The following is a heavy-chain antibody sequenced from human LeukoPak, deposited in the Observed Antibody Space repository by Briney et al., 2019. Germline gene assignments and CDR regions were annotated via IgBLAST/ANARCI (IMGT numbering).Heavy chain of an antibody. Sequence: SETLSLTCTLSGGSISTYYWSWIRQPPGKGLEWIGYIYHSGSTNYNPSLKSRVTISVDTSKNQLSLKLSSVTAADTAVYYCARGGGYASPIGHWGQGALVTVSS. CDR3: ARGGGYASPIGH. D-gene: IGHD5-12*01. V-gene: IGHV4-59*01. CDR2: IYHSGST. CDR1: GGSISTYY. J-gene: IGHJ4*02.